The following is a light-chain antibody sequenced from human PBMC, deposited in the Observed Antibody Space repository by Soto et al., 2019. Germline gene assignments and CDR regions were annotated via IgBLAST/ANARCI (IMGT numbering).Light chain of an antibody. CDR2: DVT. CDR3: CSYAGSFYV. V-gene: IGLV2-11*01. J-gene: IGLJ1*01. Sequence: QSVLNQPRSVSGSPGQSVTISCTGTSSDVGGYDYVSWYQQHPGKAPKLMIFDVTKRPSGVPDRFSGSKSGNTASLTISGLQAEDEAHYSCCSYAGSFYVFGSGTKVTVL. CDR1: SSDVGGYDY.